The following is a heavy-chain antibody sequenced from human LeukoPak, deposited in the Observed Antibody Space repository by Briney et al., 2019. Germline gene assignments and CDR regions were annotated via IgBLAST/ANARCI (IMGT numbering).Heavy chain of an antibody. J-gene: IGHJ4*02. CDR2: IIPILGIA. CDR3: AYDFWSGYIFDY. D-gene: IGHD3-3*01. V-gene: IGHV1-69*04. CDR1: GGTFSSYA. Sequence: ASVKVSCKASGGTFSSYAISWVRQAPGQGLAWMGRIIPILGIANYAQKFQGRVTITADKSTSTAYMELSSLRSEDTAVYYCAYDFWSGYIFDYWGQGTLVTVSS.